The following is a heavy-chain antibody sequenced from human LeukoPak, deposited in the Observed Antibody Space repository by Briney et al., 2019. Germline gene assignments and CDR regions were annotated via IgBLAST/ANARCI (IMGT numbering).Heavy chain of an antibody. D-gene: IGHD3-9*01. J-gene: IGHJ4*02. Sequence: PSETLSLTCTVSGGSISSYYWSWIRQPAGKGLEWIGRIYTSGSTNYNPSLKSRVTMSVDTSKNQFSLKLSSVTAADTAVYYCAGKKKYYDILTGYPYYFDYWGQGTLVTVSS. CDR1: GGSISSYY. V-gene: IGHV4-4*07. CDR3: AGKKKYYDILTGYPYYFDY. CDR2: IYTSGST.